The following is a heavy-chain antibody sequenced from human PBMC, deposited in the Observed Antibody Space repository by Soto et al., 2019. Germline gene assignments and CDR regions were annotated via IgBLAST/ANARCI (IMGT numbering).Heavy chain of an antibody. CDR1: GGSISSSRHY. Sequence: PSEALSLTCTGSGGSISSSRHYWCWIRQPPGKGLEWIGSIYYSGSTYYNPSLKSRVTISVDTSKNQFSLKLSSVTAADTAVYYCARHTPAISISDHWGQGTLVTVS. CDR3: ARHTPAISISDH. V-gene: IGHV4-39*01. CDR2: IYYSGST. J-gene: IGHJ4*02. D-gene: IGHD2-15*01.